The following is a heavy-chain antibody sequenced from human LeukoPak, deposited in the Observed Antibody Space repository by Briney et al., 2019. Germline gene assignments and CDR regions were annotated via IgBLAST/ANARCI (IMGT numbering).Heavy chain of an antibody. D-gene: IGHD4-17*01. V-gene: IGHV3-53*01. Sequence: GGSLKLSCAASGFTGSNNYMSWVRQAPGKGLEWVSAIHSSGGTYYADSVKGRFTISRDTSKNTLYLQINSLRVEDTAVYYCIVFGDSNHWGQGTLVTVSS. CDR2: IHSSGGT. CDR3: IVFGDSNH. CDR1: GFTGSNNY. J-gene: IGHJ5*02.